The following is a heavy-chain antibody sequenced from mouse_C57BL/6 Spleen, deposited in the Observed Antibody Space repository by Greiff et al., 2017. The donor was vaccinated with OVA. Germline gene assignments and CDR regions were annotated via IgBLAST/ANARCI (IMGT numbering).Heavy chain of an antibody. D-gene: IGHD4-1*01. Sequence: VQLQQSGAELVRPGASVTLSCKASGYTFTDYEMHWVKQTPVHGLEWIGAIDPETGGTAYNQKFKGKAILTADKSSSTAYMGLRSLTSEDSAVDYCTRRGTGGYFDVWGTGTTVTVSS. CDR3: TRRGTGGYFDV. CDR1: GYTFTDYE. CDR2: IDPETGGT. V-gene: IGHV1-15*01. J-gene: IGHJ1*03.